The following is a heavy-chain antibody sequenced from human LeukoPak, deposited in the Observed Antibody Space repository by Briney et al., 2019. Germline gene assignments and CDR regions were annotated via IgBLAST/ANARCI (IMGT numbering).Heavy chain of an antibody. D-gene: IGHD3-3*02. CDR3: GRSRIFGVVIMGPFDY. CDR2: ISSSSSYI. CDR1: GFTFSSYS. J-gene: IGHJ4*02. V-gene: IGHV3-21*01. Sequence: GGSLRLSCAASGFTFSSYSMNWVRQAPGKGLEWVSSISSSSSYIYYADSVKGRFTISRDNAKNSLYLQMNSLRAEDTAVYYCGRSRIFGVVIMGPFDYWGQGTRSPSPQ.